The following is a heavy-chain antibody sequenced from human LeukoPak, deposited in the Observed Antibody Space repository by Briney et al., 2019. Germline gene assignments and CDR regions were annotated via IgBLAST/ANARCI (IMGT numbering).Heavy chain of an antibody. Sequence: SETLSLTCAVSSYSISRGYYWNWLRQSTGKGLEWIGSIHHSGSTYYNPSLKSRVTISVDTSKNQFSLRLISATAADTAVYYCARGEVGEFDFWGQGALVTVPS. J-gene: IGHJ4*02. D-gene: IGHD3-10*01. CDR2: IHHSGST. CDR3: ARGEVGEFDF. CDR1: SYSISRGYY. V-gene: IGHV4-38-2*01.